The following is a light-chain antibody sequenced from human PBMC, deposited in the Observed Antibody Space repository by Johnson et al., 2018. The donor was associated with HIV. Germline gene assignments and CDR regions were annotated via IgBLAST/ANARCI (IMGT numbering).Light chain of an antibody. Sequence: QSVLTQPPSVSAAPGQKVTISCSGSSCDIANNYVSWHQHLTETAPTLLIYDNDKRPSGIPDRISGYKSGTSATLGITGLQTVAEHDSYCGTWDSSLSSYVFETGTKVTVL. J-gene: IGLJ1*01. V-gene: IGLV1-51*01. CDR1: SCDIANNY. CDR3: GTWDSSLSSYV. CDR2: DND.